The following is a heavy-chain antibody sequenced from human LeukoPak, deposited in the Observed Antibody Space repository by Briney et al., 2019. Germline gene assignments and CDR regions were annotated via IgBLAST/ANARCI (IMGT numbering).Heavy chain of an antibody. CDR1: GGTFGSYA. J-gene: IGHJ6*03. V-gene: IGHV1-69*01. CDR3: ASSLRRVRGVIITGYYYYYYMDV. CDR2: IIPIFGTA. Sequence: GSSVKVPCKASGGTFGSYAISWVRQAPGQGLEWMGGIIPIFGTANNAQKFQGRVTITADESTSTAYMELSSLRSEDTAVYYCASSLRRVRGVIITGYYYYYYMDVWGKGTTVTVSS. D-gene: IGHD3-10*01.